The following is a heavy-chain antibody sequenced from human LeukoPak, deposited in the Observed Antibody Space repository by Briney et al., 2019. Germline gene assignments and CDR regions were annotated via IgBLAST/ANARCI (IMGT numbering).Heavy chain of an antibody. Sequence: ASVKVSCKASGYTFASYAINWVRQAPGQGLEWLGWINTYTGNPTYAQGFTGRFVFSLDTSVSTAYLQISSLKAEDTAVYYCARSDYYGSGSCSTYWGQGTLVTVSS. CDR1: GYTFASYA. J-gene: IGHJ4*02. V-gene: IGHV7-4-1*02. CDR3: ARSDYYGSGSCSTY. D-gene: IGHD3-10*01. CDR2: INTYTGNP.